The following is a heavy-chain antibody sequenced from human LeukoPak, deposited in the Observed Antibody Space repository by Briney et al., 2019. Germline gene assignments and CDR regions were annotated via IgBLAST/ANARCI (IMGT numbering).Heavy chain of an antibody. J-gene: IGHJ3*01. Sequence: GGSLRLSCAASGFTFSSYSMNWVRQAPGKGLEWVGRIKNKIGGGTTDYAAPVKGRFSISREDSKDTLYLQMNSLKTEDTAVYYCAAFNSRDAFKFWGQGTMVTVSS. D-gene: IGHD2-21*01. CDR3: AAFNSRDAFKF. CDR2: IKNKIGGGTT. CDR1: GFTFSSYS. V-gene: IGHV3-15*01.